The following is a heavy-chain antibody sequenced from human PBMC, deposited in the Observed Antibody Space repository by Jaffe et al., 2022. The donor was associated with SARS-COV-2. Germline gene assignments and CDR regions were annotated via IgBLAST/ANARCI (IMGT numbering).Heavy chain of an antibody. CDR2: INSDGSST. D-gene: IGHD3-10*01. Sequence: EVQLVESGGGLVQPGGSLRLSCAASGFTFSSYWMHWVRQAPGKGLVWVSRINSDGSSTSYADSVKGRFTISRDNAKNTLYLQMNSLRAEDTAVYYCARVGLWFGGGDPHYYYYGMDVWGQGTTVTVSS. CDR3: ARVGLWFGGGDPHYYYYGMDV. V-gene: IGHV3-74*01. CDR1: GFTFSSYW. J-gene: IGHJ6*02.